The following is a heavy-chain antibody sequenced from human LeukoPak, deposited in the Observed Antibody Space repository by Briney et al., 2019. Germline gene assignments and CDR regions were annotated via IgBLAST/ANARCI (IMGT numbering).Heavy chain of an antibody. J-gene: IGHJ3*02. V-gene: IGHV1-69*02. CDR1: GGTFSSYT. CDR2: IIPILGIA. CDR3: ARTPYDYGDYADAFDI. D-gene: IGHD4-17*01. Sequence: SVKVSCKASGGTFSSYTISWVRHAPGQGLEWMGRIIPILGIANYAQKFQGRVTITADKSTSTAYMELSSLRSEGTALYYCARTPYDYGDYADAFDIWGQGTMVTVSS.